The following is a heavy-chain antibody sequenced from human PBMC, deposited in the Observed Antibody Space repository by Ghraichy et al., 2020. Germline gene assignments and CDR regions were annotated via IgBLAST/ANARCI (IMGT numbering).Heavy chain of an antibody. D-gene: IGHD4-17*01. V-gene: IGHV4-39*01. CDR3: ARQRYYFDY. J-gene: IGHJ4*02. CDR1: GGSISSSSYY. CDR2: IYYSGST. Sequence: SQTLSLTCTVSGGSISSSSYYWGWIRQPPGKGLEWIGSIYYSGSTYYNPSLKSRVTISVDTSKNQFSLKLSSVTAADTAVYYCARQRYYFDYWGQGTLVTVSS.